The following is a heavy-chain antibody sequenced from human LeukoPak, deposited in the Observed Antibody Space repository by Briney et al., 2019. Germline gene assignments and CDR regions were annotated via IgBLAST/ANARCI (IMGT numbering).Heavy chain of an antibody. CDR3: AKFEPGRWFDP. Sequence: PSETLSLTCTVSGGSISSYYWSWIRQPAGKGLEWIGRIYTIGSTNYNPSLKSRVTMSVDTSKNQFSLKLTSVTAADTAVYYCAKFEPGRWFDPWGQGTLVTVSS. CDR2: IYTIGST. V-gene: IGHV4-4*07. CDR1: GGSISSYY. D-gene: IGHD3-10*01. J-gene: IGHJ5*02.